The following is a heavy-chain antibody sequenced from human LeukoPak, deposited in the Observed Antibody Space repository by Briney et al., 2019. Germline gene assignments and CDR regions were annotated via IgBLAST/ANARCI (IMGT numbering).Heavy chain of an antibody. CDR2: MNPNSGNT. Sequence: GASVKLSCKASGYTFTSYDINWVRQATGQGLEWMGWMNPNSGNTGYAQKFQGRVTMTRNTSISTAYMELSSLRSEDTAVYYCVRSKRIQLWRWGDYWGQGTLVTVSS. V-gene: IGHV1-8*01. J-gene: IGHJ4*02. CDR3: VRSKRIQLWRWGDY. D-gene: IGHD5-18*01. CDR1: GYTFTSYD.